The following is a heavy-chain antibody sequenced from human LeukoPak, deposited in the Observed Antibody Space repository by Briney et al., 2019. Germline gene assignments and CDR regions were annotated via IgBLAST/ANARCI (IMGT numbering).Heavy chain of an antibody. CDR2: IYYSGST. Sequence: PSETLSLTYTVSGGSVSSGSYYWSWIRQPPGKGLEWIGYIYYSGSTNYNPSLKSRVNISVDTSKNQFSLKLSSVTAADTAVYYCARDTLNYYYYYGMDVWGQGTTVTVSS. CDR1: GGSVSSGSYY. CDR3: ARDTLNYYYYYGMDV. V-gene: IGHV4-61*01. J-gene: IGHJ6*02.